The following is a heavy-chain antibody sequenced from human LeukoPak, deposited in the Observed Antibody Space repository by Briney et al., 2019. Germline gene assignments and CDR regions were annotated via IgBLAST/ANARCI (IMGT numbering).Heavy chain of an antibody. D-gene: IGHD2-2*01. CDR2: ISGSSAYI. CDR1: GFTFSTYI. CDR3: ATICSTSCYGYYMDV. V-gene: IGHV3-21*01. J-gene: IGHJ6*03. Sequence: GGSPRLSCAASGFTFSTYIMNWVRQAPGKGLDWVSSISGSSAYIYYADSVKGRFTISRDNAKNSLSLQMNSLRVEDTAVYYCATICSTSCYGYYMDVWGKGTTVTVSS.